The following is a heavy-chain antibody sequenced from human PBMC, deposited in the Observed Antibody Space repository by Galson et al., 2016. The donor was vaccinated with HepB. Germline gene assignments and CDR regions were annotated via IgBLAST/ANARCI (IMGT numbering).Heavy chain of an antibody. V-gene: IGHV4-34*01. Sequence: SETLSLTCVVYGGSFSDYYWSWIRQPPGKGLEWIGEINHSGGTNYNPSLKSRVTISVDTSKNQFSLKLNSVTAADTAVYYCARESMARGRTDYWGQGTLVTVSS. J-gene: IGHJ4*02. CDR2: INHSGGT. CDR3: ARESMARGRTDY. CDR1: GGSFSDYY. D-gene: IGHD3-10*01.